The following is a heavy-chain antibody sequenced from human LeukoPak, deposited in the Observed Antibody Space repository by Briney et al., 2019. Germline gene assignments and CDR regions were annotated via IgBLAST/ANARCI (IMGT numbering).Heavy chain of an antibody. V-gene: IGHV4-31*03. J-gene: IGHJ6*03. CDR1: GGSISSGGYY. CDR3: ASRTTQYCSSTSCYQVSHYYYYYYYMDV. D-gene: IGHD2-2*01. CDR2: IYYSGST. Sequence: PSETLSLTCTVSGGSISSGGYYWSWIRQHPGKGLEWIGYIYYSGSTYYNPSLKSRVTISVDTSKNQFSLKLSSVTAADTAVYYCASRTTQYCSSTSCYQVSHYYYYYYYMDVWGKGTTVTVSS.